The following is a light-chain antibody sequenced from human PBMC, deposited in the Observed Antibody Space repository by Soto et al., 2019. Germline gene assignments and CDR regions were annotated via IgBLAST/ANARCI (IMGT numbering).Light chain of an antibody. CDR2: AAS. J-gene: IGKJ3*01. CDR3: QQSYNDLRT. Sequence: DIQMTQSPTSLSSSVGYSFTITFLASQNIVIYLNWYQQKPAKAPKLLIYAASNLQSGVPSRFSGSGSGTDFSLTISSLQPEDFAMYYCQQSYNDLRTFGPGTKVHIK. CDR1: QNIVIY. V-gene: IGKV1-39*01.